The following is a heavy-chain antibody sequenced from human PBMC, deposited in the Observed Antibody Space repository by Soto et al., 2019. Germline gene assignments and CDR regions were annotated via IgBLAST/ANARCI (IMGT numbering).Heavy chain of an antibody. Sequence: ASVKVSCKASGYTFTGYYMHWVRQAPGQGLEWMGWINPNSGGTNYAQKFQGWVTMTRDTSISTAYMELSRLRSDDTAVYYCVRVGGPDCSSTSCYADAFDIWGQGTMVTVSS. V-gene: IGHV1-2*04. CDR2: INPNSGGT. D-gene: IGHD2-2*01. J-gene: IGHJ3*02. CDR1: GYTFTGYY. CDR3: VRVGGPDCSSTSCYADAFDI.